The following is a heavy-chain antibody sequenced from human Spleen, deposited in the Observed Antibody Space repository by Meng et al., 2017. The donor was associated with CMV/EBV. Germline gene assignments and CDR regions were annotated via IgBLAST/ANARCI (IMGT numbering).Heavy chain of an antibody. J-gene: IGHJ5*02. CDR1: TFSRYA. V-gene: IGHV1-69*05. CDR2: IIPIFGTA. Sequence: TFSRYAISGVRQAPGQGLEWMGGIIPIFGTANYAQKFQGRVTITTDESTSTAYMELSSLRSEDTAVYYCARDGRYCSSTSCHEFDPWGQGTLVTVSS. CDR3: ARDGRYCSSTSCHEFDP. D-gene: IGHD2-2*01.